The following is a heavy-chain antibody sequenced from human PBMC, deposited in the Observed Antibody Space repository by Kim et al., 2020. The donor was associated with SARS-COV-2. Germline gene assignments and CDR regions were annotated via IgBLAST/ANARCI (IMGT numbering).Heavy chain of an antibody. V-gene: IGHV3-23*01. Sequence: GGSLRLSCAASGFTFSSFAMTWVRQAPGKGLEWVSILSDSGGDTFYADSVKGRFTISRDNSKNTLYLQMNSLRAEDTAVYYCAKKGKTARGQWYFDLWGRGTLVTVSS. CDR3: AKKGKTARGQWYFDL. D-gene: IGHD6-13*01. CDR1: GFTFSSFA. J-gene: IGHJ2*01. CDR2: LSDSGGDT.